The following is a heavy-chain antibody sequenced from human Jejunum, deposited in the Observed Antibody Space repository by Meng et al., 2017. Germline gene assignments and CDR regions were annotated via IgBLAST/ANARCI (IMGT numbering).Heavy chain of an antibody. D-gene: IGHD5-24*01. Sequence: HPPGSGPGLVKASETPALTVRVSGAPHTSGIYCWSWFLQPAGRGLEWVGRIHTSGSTNYNPSLMNRVTISLYTSRNQFSLKMYSVTAADTAVFYCARELQKSAYNQYYFDNWGQGTLVTVSS. CDR1: GAPHTSGIYC. J-gene: IGHJ4*02. V-gene: IGHV4-61*02. CDR2: IHTSGST. CDR3: ARELQKSAYNQYYFDN.